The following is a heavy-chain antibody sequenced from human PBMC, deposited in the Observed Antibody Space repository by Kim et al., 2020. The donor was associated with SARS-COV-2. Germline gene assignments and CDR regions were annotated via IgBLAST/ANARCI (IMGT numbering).Heavy chain of an antibody. D-gene: IGHD3-10*01. Sequence: SVKGRFTRARDNAKNSLYLQMNGLRDEDTAVYYCVRDRYSGSGSYTWLFDYWGQGTLVTVSS. V-gene: IGHV3-48*02. CDR3: VRDRYSGSGSYTWLFDY. J-gene: IGHJ4*02.